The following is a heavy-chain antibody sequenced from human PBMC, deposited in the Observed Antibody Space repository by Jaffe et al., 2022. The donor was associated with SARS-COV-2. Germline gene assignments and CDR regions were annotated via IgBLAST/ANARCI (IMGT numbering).Heavy chain of an antibody. J-gene: IGHJ6*02. CDR3: ARHYSNYAYPNPYYYYGMDV. V-gene: IGHV1-8*01. Sequence: QVQLVQSGAEVKKPGASVKVSCKASGYTFTSYDINWVRQATGQGLEWMGWMNPNSGNTGYAQKFQGRVTMTRNTSISTAYMELSSLRSEDTAVYYCARHYSNYAYPNPYYYYGMDVWGQGTTVTVSS. D-gene: IGHD4-4*01. CDR2: MNPNSGNT. CDR1: GYTFTSYD.